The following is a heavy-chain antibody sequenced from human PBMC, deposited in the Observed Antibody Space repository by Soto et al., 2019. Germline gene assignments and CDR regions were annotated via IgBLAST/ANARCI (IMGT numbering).Heavy chain of an antibody. Sequence: EVQLLESGGGLVQPGGSLRLSCAASGFTFGSYAMSWVRQAPGKGLEWVAAISGSGGSTYYGDSVKGRFTISRDNSKNTLYMQSNSLRAEDTAVYYCAKAGYYGSGSYYNSKQPNGYWGQGTLVPVSS. CDR2: ISGSGGST. J-gene: IGHJ4*02. V-gene: IGHV3-23*01. CDR1: GFTFGSYA. CDR3: AKAGYYGSGSYYNSKQPNGY. D-gene: IGHD3-10*01.